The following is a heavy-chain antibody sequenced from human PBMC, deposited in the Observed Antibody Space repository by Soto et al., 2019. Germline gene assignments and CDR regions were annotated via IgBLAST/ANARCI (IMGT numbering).Heavy chain of an antibody. D-gene: IGHD3-10*01. CDR1: GFTLSAYD. CDR3: ASSTRVRGPGPDLYYYYGMDV. CDR2: LGAADDP. Sequence: LRLSCAASGFTLSAYDMHWVRQAEGKGLEWVSALGAADDPYYLVSVKGRFTISRENAKNSLYLQMNNLRAGDTAVYYCASSTRVRGPGPDLYYYYGMDVWGQGTTVTVSS. V-gene: IGHV3-13*05. J-gene: IGHJ6*02.